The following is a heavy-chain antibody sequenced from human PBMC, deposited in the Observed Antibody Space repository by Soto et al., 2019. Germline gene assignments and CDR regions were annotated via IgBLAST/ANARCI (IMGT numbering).Heavy chain of an antibody. V-gene: IGHV3-33*01. D-gene: IGHD6-19*01. CDR3: ARDQGYSSGWTNWFDP. CDR1: GFTFSSYG. Sequence: QVQLVESGGGVVRPGRSLRLSCAASGFTFSSYGMHWVRQAPGKGLEWVAVIWYDGSNKYYADSVKGRFTISRDNSKNTLYLQMNSLRAEDTAVYYCARDQGYSSGWTNWFDPWGQGTLVTVSS. CDR2: IWYDGSNK. J-gene: IGHJ5*02.